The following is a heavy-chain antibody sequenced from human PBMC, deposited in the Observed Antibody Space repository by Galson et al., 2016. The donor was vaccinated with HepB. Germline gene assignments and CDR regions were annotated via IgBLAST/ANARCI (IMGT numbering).Heavy chain of an antibody. CDR2: ISYDGSNQ. D-gene: IGHD3-22*01. J-gene: IGHJ4*02. CDR1: GFTFSKYA. Sequence: SLRLSCAASGFTFSKYAMHWVRQTPGKGLEWVAIISYDGSNQYYADSVKGRVTISRDNSQNALYLQMNSLRAEDTALYYCAKSYYEPREMPDYWGQGTLVTVSS. CDR3: AKSYYEPREMPDY. V-gene: IGHV3-30*18.